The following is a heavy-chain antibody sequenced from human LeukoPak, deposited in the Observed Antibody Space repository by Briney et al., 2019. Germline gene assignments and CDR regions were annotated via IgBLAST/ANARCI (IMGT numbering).Heavy chain of an antibody. Sequence: SETLSLTCTVSGGSISGSYWSWIRQPPGKGLDYIGYIYYSGTTNYSPSLKSRVTISVDTSKNQFSLKLSSVTAADTAVYYCARQRVGATLDYWGQGALVTVSS. D-gene: IGHD1-26*01. CDR1: GGSISGSY. V-gene: IGHV4-59*08. J-gene: IGHJ4*02. CDR3: ARQRVGATLDY. CDR2: IYYSGTT.